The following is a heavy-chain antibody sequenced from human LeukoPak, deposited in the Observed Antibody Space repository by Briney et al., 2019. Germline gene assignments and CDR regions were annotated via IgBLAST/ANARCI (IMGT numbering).Heavy chain of an antibody. CDR2: INEDGSEK. D-gene: IGHD2-2*01. V-gene: IGHV3-7*01. CDR1: GFTFSTYW. J-gene: IGHJ3*01. Sequence: GGSLRLSCAASGFTFSTYWMSWVRQAPGKGLEWVAKINEDGSEKYYVDSVKGRFTISRDNAKNSLSLQMHSLRDEDTAVYYCVRDQGNCTSASCRGDAFDVWGQGSMVSVSS. CDR3: VRDQGNCTSASCRGDAFDV.